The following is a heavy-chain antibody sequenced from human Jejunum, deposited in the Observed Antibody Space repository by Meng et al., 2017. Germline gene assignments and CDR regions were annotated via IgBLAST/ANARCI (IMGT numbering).Heavy chain of an antibody. V-gene: IGHV1-2*06. Sequence: ASVKVSCKASGYIFTGYYMHWVRQAPGQGLEWMGRINPNTGGTNYAQKVQGRVTVTRDTSITTAYMELSSLRSDDTAVYYCARGRERGLDYFDYWGQGTQVTVSS. J-gene: IGHJ4*02. CDR1: GYIFTGYY. CDR3: ARGRERGLDYFDY. D-gene: IGHD1-26*01. CDR2: INPNTGGT.